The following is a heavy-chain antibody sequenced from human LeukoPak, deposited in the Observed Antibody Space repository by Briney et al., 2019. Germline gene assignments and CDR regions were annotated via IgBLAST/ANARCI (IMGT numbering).Heavy chain of an antibody. CDR3: ARDSPGYLAYDS. D-gene: IGHD1-1*01. J-gene: IGHJ4*02. Sequence: QPGGSLRLSCVASGFTFNTYVMTWVRQAPGKGPEWVANIKEDGSATYYVDSVKGRFTISRDNAKESLYLQMNSLRAEDTAVYYCARDSPGYLAYDSWGQGTLVTVSS. V-gene: IGHV3-7*04. CDR2: IKEDGSAT. CDR1: GFTFNTYV.